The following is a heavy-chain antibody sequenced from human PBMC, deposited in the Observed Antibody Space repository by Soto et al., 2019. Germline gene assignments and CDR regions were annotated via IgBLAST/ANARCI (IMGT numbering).Heavy chain of an antibody. CDR3: ARRSSYSYYFAMDV. D-gene: IGHD2-2*01. CDR2: INHSGST. V-gene: IGHV4-34*01. CDR1: GGSFNDYY. J-gene: IGHJ6*02. Sequence: QVQLQQWGAGLLKPSETLSLTCAVYGGSFNDYYSTWIRQSPGKGLEWIGEINHSGSTNYNPSLKSRVTISIDTSRNEFSLNLSSVTAADTAVYYCARRSSYSYYFAMDVWGQGTTVTVSS.